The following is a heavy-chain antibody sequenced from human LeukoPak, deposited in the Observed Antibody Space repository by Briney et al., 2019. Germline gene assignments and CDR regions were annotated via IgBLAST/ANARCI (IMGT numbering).Heavy chain of an antibody. CDR3: ARGDGYPAEFDY. CDR1: GFTVSSNY. J-gene: IGHJ4*02. D-gene: IGHD2-21*02. Sequence: GGSLRLSCAASGFTVSSNYMSWVRQAPGKGLEWVSVIYSGGSTYYADSVKGRFTISRDNSKNTLYLQMNSLRAEDTAVYYCARGDGYPAEFDYRGQGTLVTVSS. CDR2: IYSGGST. V-gene: IGHV3-53*01.